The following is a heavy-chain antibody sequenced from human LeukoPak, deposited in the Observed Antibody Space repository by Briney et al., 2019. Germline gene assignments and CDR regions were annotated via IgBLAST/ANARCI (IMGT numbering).Heavy chain of an antibody. V-gene: IGHV4-34*01. CDR2: INHSGST. J-gene: IGHJ4*02. CDR1: GGSFSGYY. D-gene: IGHD2-21*01. Sequence: SETLSLTCAVYGGSFSGYYWSWIRQPPGKGLEWIGEINHSGSTNYNPSLKSRVTISVDTSKNQFSLRLSSVTAADTAVYHCARGLGEFDYWGQGTLVTVSS. CDR3: ARGLGEFDY.